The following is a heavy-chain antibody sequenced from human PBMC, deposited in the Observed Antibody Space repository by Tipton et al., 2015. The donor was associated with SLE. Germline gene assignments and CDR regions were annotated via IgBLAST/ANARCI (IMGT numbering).Heavy chain of an antibody. Sequence: TLSLTCTVSGGSISSSSYYWSWIRQPAGKGLEWIGRIYTSGSTNYNPSLKSRVTMSVDTSKNQFSLKLSSVTAADTAVYYCARDLGSSSPPGYWGQGTLVTVSS. CDR2: IYTSGST. CDR1: GGSISSSSYY. V-gene: IGHV4-61*02. CDR3: ARDLGSSSPPGY. D-gene: IGHD6-13*01. J-gene: IGHJ4*02.